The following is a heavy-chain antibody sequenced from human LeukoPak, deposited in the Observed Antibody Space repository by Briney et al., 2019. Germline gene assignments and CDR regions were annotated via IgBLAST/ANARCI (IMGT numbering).Heavy chain of an antibody. CDR2: ISAYNGNT. Sequence: ASVKVSCKASGYTFTSYGISWVRQAPGQGLEWMGWISAYNGNTNYAQKLQGRVTMTTDTSTSTAYMELRSLRSDDTAVYYCARGLGSYLVVLSPAQDAFDIWGQGTMVTASS. D-gene: IGHD1-26*01. CDR3: ARGLGSYLVVLSPAQDAFDI. CDR1: GYTFTSYG. J-gene: IGHJ3*02. V-gene: IGHV1-18*01.